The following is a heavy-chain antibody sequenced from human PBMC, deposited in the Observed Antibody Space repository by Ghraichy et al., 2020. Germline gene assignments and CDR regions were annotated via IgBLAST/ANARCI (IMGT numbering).Heavy chain of an antibody. V-gene: IGHV4-59*01. D-gene: IGHD3-22*01. CDR1: GGSISSYY. J-gene: IGHJ4*02. Sequence: SETLSLTCTVSGGSISSYYWSWIRQPPWKGLEWIGYIYYSGSTNYNPSLKSRVTISVDTSKNQFSLKLSSVTAADTAVYYCARDYYDSSGHYYFDYWGQGTLVTVSS. CDR2: IYYSGST. CDR3: ARDYYDSSGHYYFDY.